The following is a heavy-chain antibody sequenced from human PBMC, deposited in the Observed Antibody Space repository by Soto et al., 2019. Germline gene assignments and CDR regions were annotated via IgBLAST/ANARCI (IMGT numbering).Heavy chain of an antibody. Sequence: GGSLRLSCAASGFTFSSYAMSWVRQAPGKGLEWVSAISGSGGSTYYADSVKGRFTIPGDNSKNTLYLQMNSLRAEDTAVYYCAKLGSGYYDRAFDIWGQGTMVTVSS. CDR3: AKLGSGYYDRAFDI. V-gene: IGHV3-23*01. CDR1: GFTFSSYA. J-gene: IGHJ3*02. D-gene: IGHD3-22*01. CDR2: ISGSGGST.